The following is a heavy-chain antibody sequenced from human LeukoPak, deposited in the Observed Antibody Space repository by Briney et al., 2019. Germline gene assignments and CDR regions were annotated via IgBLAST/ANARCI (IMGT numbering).Heavy chain of an antibody. CDR1: GFTFSRYW. J-gene: IGHJ4*02. D-gene: IGHD1-26*01. CDR2: ISSDGNST. V-gene: IGHV3-74*01. Sequence: GGSLRLSCAASGFTFSRYWMHWVRQAPGKGLVWVSRISSDGNSTNYADSVKGRFTISRDNAKNTLFLQLNSLRAEDTAVYYCARADLVGGRSGVSYFDYWGQGTLVTVSS. CDR3: ARADLVGGRSGVSYFDY.